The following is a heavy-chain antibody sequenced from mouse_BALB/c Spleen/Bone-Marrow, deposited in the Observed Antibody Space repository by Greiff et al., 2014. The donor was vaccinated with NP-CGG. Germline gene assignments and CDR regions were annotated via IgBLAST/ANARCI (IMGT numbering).Heavy chain of an antibody. V-gene: IGHV1-4*02. CDR3: ARPSCFDY. J-gene: IGHJ2*01. CDR1: GYTFTSYT. Sequence: QVQLQQSAAQLARPGASVKMSCKASGYTFTSYTMHWVKQRPGQGLEWIGYINPSNGYTEYNQKFKDKTTLTVDKSSSTTYMQLSSLTSEDSAVYYCARPSCFDYWGQGTTLTVAS. CDR2: INPSNGYT.